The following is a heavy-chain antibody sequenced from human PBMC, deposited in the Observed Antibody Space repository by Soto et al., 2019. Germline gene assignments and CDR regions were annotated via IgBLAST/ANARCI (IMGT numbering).Heavy chain of an antibody. J-gene: IGHJ6*02. D-gene: IGHD3-22*01. CDR2: IYYSGST. Sequence: QLQLQESGPGLVKPSETLSLTCTVSGGSISSSSYYWGWIRQPPGKGLEWIGSIYYSGSTYYNPSLRSRVPISVDTSKNQFSLKLSSVTAADTAVYYCARLPREWLLLPYYYYGMDVWGQGTTVTVSS. CDR1: GGSISSSSYY. CDR3: ARLPREWLLLPYYYYGMDV. V-gene: IGHV4-39*01.